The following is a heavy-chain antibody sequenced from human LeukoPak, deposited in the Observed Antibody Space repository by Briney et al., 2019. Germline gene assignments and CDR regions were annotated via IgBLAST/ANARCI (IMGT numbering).Heavy chain of an antibody. CDR1: GGSISSYC. D-gene: IGHD3-22*01. J-gene: IGHJ5*02. CDR3: ARGTREDYFDSSGYYYVA. CDR2: IYYSGST. V-gene: IGHV4-59*01. Sequence: PSETLSLTCTVSGGSISSYCWSWIRQPPGKGLEWIGYIYYSGSTNYNPCLKSRVTISVDTSKNQFSLKLSSVTAADTAVYYCARGTREDYFDSSGYYYVAWGQGTLVTVSS.